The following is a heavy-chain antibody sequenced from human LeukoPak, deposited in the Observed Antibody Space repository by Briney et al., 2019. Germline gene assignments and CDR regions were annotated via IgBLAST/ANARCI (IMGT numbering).Heavy chain of an antibody. CDR3: ARGPRVGATMTYFDY. CDR1: GFTFSSYG. D-gene: IGHD1-26*01. J-gene: IGHJ4*02. Sequence: GSLRLSCAASGFTFSSYGMHWVRQAPGKGLEWVAVISYDGSNKYYADSVKGRFTISRDNAKNSLYLQMNSLRAEDTAVYYCARGPRVGATMTYFDYWGQGTLVTVSS. V-gene: IGHV3-30*03. CDR2: ISYDGSNK.